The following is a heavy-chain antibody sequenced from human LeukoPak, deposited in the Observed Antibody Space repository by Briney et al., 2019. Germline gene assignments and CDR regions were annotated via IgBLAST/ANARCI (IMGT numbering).Heavy chain of an antibody. CDR3: ARREQWLVGVGFDY. D-gene: IGHD6-19*01. CDR2: IYPGDSDT. Sequence: GGSLKISGKGSRYSFTSYWIGWVRQLPGKGLEWMGIIYPGDSDTRYSPSFQGQVTISADKSISTAYLQWSSLKASDTAMYYCARREQWLVGVGFDYWGQGTLVTVSS. CDR1: RYSFTSYW. V-gene: IGHV5-51*01. J-gene: IGHJ4*02.